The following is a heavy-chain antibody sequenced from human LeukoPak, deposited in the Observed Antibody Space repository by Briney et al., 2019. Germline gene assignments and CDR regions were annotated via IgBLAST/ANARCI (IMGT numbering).Heavy chain of an antibody. CDR2: INHNGNVN. J-gene: IGHJ6*02. D-gene: IGHD3-16*01. CDR1: GFTFSSYW. Sequence: GGSLRLSCAASGFTFSSYWMNWARQAPGKGLEWVASINHNGNVNYYVDSVNGRFTISRDNAKNSLYLQMSNLRAEDTAVYFCARGGGLDVWGQGATVTVSS. V-gene: IGHV3-7*03. CDR3: ARGGGLDV.